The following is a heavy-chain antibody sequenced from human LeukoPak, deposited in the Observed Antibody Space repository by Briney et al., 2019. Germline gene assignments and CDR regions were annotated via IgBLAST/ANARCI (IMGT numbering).Heavy chain of an antibody. D-gene: IGHD4-11*01. Sequence: SETLSLTCTVSGGSISNYYWSWIRQPPGKGLEWIGYIYYSGSTNYNPSLKSRVTISVDTSKNQFSLKLSSVTAADTAVYYCARDASDTVTDYYYYYMDVWGKGTTVTVSS. V-gene: IGHV4-59*01. CDR3: ARDASDTVTDYYYYYMDV. CDR2: IYYSGST. CDR1: GGSISNYY. J-gene: IGHJ6*03.